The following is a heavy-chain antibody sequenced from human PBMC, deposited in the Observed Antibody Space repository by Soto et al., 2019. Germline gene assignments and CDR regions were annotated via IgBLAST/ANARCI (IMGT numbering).Heavy chain of an antibody. J-gene: IGHJ4*02. Sequence: QITLKESGPTLVKPTQTLTLTCTFSAFSLSTSGVGVGWIRQPQGKALEWLTFIYWDDDKRYSPSLKSRLTITKDTSKNLVVLTMTNMDPVDTATYYCARLVAAGITYYFDSWGQGTLVTVSS. CDR2: IYWDDDK. D-gene: IGHD2-21*01. CDR1: AFSLSTSGVG. V-gene: IGHV2-5*02. CDR3: ARLVAAGITYYFDS.